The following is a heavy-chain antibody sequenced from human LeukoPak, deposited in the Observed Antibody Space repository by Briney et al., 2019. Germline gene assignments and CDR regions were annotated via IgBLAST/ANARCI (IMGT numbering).Heavy chain of an antibody. Sequence: GASVKVSCKASGYTFTSYGISWVRQAPGQGLEWMGWISAYNGNTNYAQKLQGRVTMTTDTSTSTAYMELRSLRSDDTAVYYCARDRVPAAIAGSDAFDIWGQGTMVTVSS. V-gene: IGHV1-18*01. J-gene: IGHJ3*02. CDR3: ARDRVPAAIAGSDAFDI. D-gene: IGHD2-2*01. CDR2: ISAYNGNT. CDR1: GYTFTSYG.